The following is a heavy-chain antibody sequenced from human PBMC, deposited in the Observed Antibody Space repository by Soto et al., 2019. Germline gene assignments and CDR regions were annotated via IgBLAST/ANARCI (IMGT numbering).Heavy chain of an antibody. CDR2: INHSGST. Sequence: SETLSLTCAVYGGSFSGYYWSWIRQPPGKGLEWIGEINHSGSTNYNPSLKSRVTISVDTAKNQFSLKLSSVTAADTAVDYWARYRDWNYGRRYYYYGMDVWGQGTTVT. CDR1: GGSFSGYY. CDR3: ARYRDWNYGRRYYYYGMDV. D-gene: IGHD1-7*01. J-gene: IGHJ6*02. V-gene: IGHV4-34*01.